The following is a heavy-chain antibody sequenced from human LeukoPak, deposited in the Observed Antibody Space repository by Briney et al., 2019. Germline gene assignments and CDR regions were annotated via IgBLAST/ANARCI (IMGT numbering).Heavy chain of an antibody. CDR2: IYYSGST. J-gene: IGHJ4*02. D-gene: IGHD1-26*01. CDR3: ARERDSGSYYFDY. CDR1: GGSISSGGYY. Sequence: PSETLSLTCTVSGGSISSGGYYWSWIRQHPGKGLEWIGYIYYSGSTYYNPSLKSRVTISVDKSKNQFSLKLSSVTAADTAVYYCARERDSGSYYFDYWGQGTLVTVSS. V-gene: IGHV4-31*03.